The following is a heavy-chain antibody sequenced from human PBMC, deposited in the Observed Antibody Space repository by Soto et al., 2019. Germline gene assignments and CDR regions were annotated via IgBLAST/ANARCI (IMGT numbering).Heavy chain of an antibody. CDR1: GGSISSYY. CDR2: IYYSGST. J-gene: IGHJ3*02. D-gene: IGHD2-15*01. CDR3: ARHGYCSGGSCSGTFDS. Sequence: QVQLQESGPGLVKPSETLSLTCTVSGGSISSYYWSWIRQPPGKGLEWIGYIYYSGSTNYNPSLKSRVTISVETSKNQFSLKLSSVTAADTAVYYCARHGYCSGGSCSGTFDSWGQGTMVTVSS. V-gene: IGHV4-59*08.